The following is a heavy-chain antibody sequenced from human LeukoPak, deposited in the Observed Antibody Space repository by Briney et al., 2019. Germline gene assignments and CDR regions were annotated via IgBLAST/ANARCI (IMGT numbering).Heavy chain of an antibody. J-gene: IGHJ4*02. CDR3: AKAMVRGVIPFDY. V-gene: IGHV3-23*01. Sequence: GGSLRLSCAASGFTFSSYAMSWVRQAPGKGLEWVSAISGSGGSTYYADSVKGRFTISRDNSKNTLYLQMNSLRAEDAAVYYCAKAMVRGVIPFDYWGQGTLVTVSS. CDR1: GFTFSSYA. D-gene: IGHD3-10*01. CDR2: ISGSGGST.